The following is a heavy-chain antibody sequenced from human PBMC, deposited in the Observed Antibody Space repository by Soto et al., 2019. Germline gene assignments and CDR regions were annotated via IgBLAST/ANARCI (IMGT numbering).Heavy chain of an antibody. CDR3: ARDLSEYSSSYLDY. Sequence: SVKVSCKASGGTFSSYAISWVRQAPGQGLEWMGGIIPIFGTANYAQKFQGRVTITADESTSTAYMELSSLRSEDTAVYYCARDLSEYSSSYLDYWGQGTLVTVSS. J-gene: IGHJ4*02. CDR2: IIPIFGTA. CDR1: GGTFSSYA. D-gene: IGHD6-6*01. V-gene: IGHV1-69*13.